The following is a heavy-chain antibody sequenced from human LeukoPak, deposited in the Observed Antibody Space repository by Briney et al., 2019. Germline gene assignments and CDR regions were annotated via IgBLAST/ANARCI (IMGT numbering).Heavy chain of an antibody. CDR1: GGSISSYY. V-gene: IGHV4-4*07. J-gene: IGHJ3*02. CDR3: ARDRDYYNSSGYSSPDDAFDI. D-gene: IGHD3-22*01. CDR2: IYTSGST. Sequence: SETLSLTCTVSGGSISSYYWSWIRQPAGKGLEWIGRIYTSGSTNYNPSLKSRVTMSVDTSKNQFSLKLSSVTAADTAVYYCARDRDYYNSSGYSSPDDAFDIWGQGTMVTVSS.